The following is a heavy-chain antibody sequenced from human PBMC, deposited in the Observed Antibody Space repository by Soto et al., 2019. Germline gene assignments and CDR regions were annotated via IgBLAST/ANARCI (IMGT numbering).Heavy chain of an antibody. V-gene: IGHV1-18*01. CDR1: GYTFSRYG. CDR2: ISGYNGDT. Sequence: QGQLVQSGGEVKKSGASVKVSCKASGYTFSRYGISWVRQAPGQGLEWMGWISGYNGDTNYAQKFQGRVTMTIDTSXXTEYMELRSLTSDDTAVYYCAKNGQPPYYYYGLDVWGQGTTVTVSS. J-gene: IGHJ6*02. CDR3: AKNGQPPYYYYGLDV. D-gene: IGHD2-8*01.